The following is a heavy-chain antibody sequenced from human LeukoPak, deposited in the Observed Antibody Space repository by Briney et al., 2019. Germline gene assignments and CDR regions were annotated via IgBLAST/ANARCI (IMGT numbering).Heavy chain of an antibody. CDR3: AKGAYDYIEIAYFDY. CDR1: GFIFNNYA. Sequence: GGSLRLSCVPSGFIFNNYAMIWVRHAPGKGLEWVSLIIGSSGTTFYADSVKGRFTISRDKSKSTLYLQMNSLRAEDTAVYYCAKGAYDYIEIAYFDYWGQGSLVTVSS. V-gene: IGHV3-23*01. CDR2: IIGSSGTT. J-gene: IGHJ4*02. D-gene: IGHD5-12*01.